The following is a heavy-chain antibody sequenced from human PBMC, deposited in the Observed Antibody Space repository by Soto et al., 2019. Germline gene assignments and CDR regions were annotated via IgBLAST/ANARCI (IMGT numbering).Heavy chain of an antibody. CDR1: GFTFSSYS. V-gene: IGHV3-21*01. J-gene: IGHJ4*02. Sequence: EVQLVESGGCLVKPGGSLRLSCAASGFTFSSYSMNWVRQAPGKGLEWVSSISSSSSYIYYADSVKGRFTISRDNAKNSLYLQMNSLRAEDTAVYYCARAAACSSTSCYGNYFDYWGQGTLVTVSS. CDR2: ISSSSSYI. CDR3: ARAAACSSTSCYGNYFDY. D-gene: IGHD2-2*01.